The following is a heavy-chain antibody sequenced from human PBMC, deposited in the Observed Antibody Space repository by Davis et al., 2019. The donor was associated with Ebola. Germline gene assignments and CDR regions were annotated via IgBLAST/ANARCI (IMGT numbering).Heavy chain of an antibody. D-gene: IGHD3-3*01. V-gene: IGHV3-23*01. CDR3: AKGGKRITIFGRNYYYYMDV. J-gene: IGHJ6*03. Sequence: PGGSLRLSCAASGFTFSSYAMSWVRQAPGKGLEWVSAISGSGGSTYYADSVKGRFTISRDNSKNTLYLQMNSLRAEDTAVYYCAKGGKRITIFGRNYYYYMDVWGKGTTVTVSS. CDR2: ISGSGGST. CDR1: GFTFSSYA.